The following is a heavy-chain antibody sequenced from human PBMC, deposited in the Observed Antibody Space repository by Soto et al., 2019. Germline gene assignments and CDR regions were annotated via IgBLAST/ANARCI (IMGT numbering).Heavy chain of an antibody. J-gene: IGHJ3*01. D-gene: IGHD3-10*02. Sequence: WGSLRLSCAASGFNFNTYAMSWVRQAPGKGPEWVSGISGGGGSIHYVDSVKGRFTISRDNSKNTLYLQMNSLRGEDTAVYYCAKGKSSNYVSHAFDVWGQGTMVTVSS. CDR3: AKGKSSNYVSHAFDV. CDR2: ISGGGGSI. CDR1: GFNFNTYA. V-gene: IGHV3-23*01.